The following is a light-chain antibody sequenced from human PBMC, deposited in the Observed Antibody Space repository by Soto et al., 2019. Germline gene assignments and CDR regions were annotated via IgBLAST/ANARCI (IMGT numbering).Light chain of an antibody. J-gene: IGKJ1*01. CDR1: QDIGNY. Sequence: DIQMTQSPSSLSASVGDRVTITCQASQDIGNYLNWYQQKPGKAPKLLIYDASNLETGLPSRFRGSESGTDFTFTIGRRQPEGIAIYYCQQYDNLPWTFGQGTEVEIK. CDR2: DAS. CDR3: QQYDNLPWT. V-gene: IGKV1-33*01.